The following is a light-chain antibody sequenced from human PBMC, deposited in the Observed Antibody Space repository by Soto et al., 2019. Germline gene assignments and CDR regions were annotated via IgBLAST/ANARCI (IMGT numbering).Light chain of an antibody. CDR1: SSDVGGYNF. CDR2: EVS. J-gene: IGLJ3*02. CDR3: SSYAGGNTWV. V-gene: IGLV2-8*01. Sequence: QSALTQPPSASGSPGQSVTISCTGTSSDVGGYNFVSWYQHHPGKAPKFMIYEVSKRPSGVPDRFSGSKSDSTASLTVSGLQAEDEADYYCSSYAGGNTWVFGGGTKVTVL.